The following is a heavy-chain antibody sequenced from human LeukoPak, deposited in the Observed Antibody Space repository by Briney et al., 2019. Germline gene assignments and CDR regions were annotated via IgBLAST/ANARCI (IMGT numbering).Heavy chain of an antibody. D-gene: IGHD2-2*01. CDR3: AREDCSSTSCRSYDY. CDR1: GFTFSSYA. Sequence: GGSLRLSCAASGFTFSSYAMHWVRQAPGKGLEWVAVISYDGSNQYYADSVKGRFTISRDNSKNTLYLQMNSLSAEDTAVYYCAREDCSSTSCRSYDYWGQGTLVTVSS. J-gene: IGHJ4*02. V-gene: IGHV3-30-3*01. CDR2: ISYDGSNQ.